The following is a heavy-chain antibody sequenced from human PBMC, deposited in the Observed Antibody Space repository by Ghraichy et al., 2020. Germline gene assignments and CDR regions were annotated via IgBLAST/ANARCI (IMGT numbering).Heavy chain of an antibody. CDR3: ARETGAYDWADY. J-gene: IGHJ4*02. Sequence: GGSLRLSCVASGFTFSNYEMTWVRQAPGKGLECVSYISSSGSLIYYADSVKGRFTISRDNAKNSLYLQMNSLRPEDTAVYYCARETGAYDWADYWGQGTLVTVSS. CDR2: ISSSGSLI. CDR1: GFTFSNYE. V-gene: IGHV3-48*03. D-gene: IGHD5-12*01.